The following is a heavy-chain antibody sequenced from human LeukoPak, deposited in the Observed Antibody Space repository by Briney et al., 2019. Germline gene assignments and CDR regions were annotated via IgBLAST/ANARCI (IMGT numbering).Heavy chain of an antibody. CDR3: TRDSRWSFDY. D-gene: IGHD3-3*01. Sequence: GGSLRLSCTASAVIFGDYAMSWVRQAPGKGLEWVGFVRSQAYGGTTEYAASVKGRFTISRDDSKSIAYLQMNSLRAEDTAVYYCTRDSRWSFDYWGQGTLVTVSS. CDR2: VRSQAYGGTT. J-gene: IGHJ4*02. V-gene: IGHV3-49*04. CDR1: AVIFGDYA.